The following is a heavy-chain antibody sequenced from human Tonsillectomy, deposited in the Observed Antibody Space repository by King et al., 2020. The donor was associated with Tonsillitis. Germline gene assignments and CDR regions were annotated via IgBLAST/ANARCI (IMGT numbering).Heavy chain of an antibody. Sequence: MHWVRQAPGKGLEWVAVISYDGSNKYYADSVKGRFTISRDNSKNTLYVQMNSLRAEDTAVYYCARWVVYYFWSGAHFSYNYYYGMDVWGQGTTVTVSS. V-gene: IGHV3-30*04. CDR2: ISYDGSNK. D-gene: IGHD3-3*01. CDR3: ARWVVYYFWSGAHFSYNYYYGMDV. J-gene: IGHJ6*02.